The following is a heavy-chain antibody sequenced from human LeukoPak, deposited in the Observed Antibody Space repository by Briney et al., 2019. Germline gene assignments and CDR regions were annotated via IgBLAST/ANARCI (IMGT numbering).Heavy chain of an antibody. J-gene: IGHJ6*02. Sequence: ASVKVSCKASGYTFTSYDINWVRQATGQGLEWMGWMNPSSGNTGYAQKFQGRVTMTRNTSISTAYMELSSLRSEDTAVYYCARVGSGYYYYYGMDVWGQGTTVTVSS. D-gene: IGHD2-15*01. CDR2: MNPSSGNT. CDR1: GYTFTSYD. V-gene: IGHV1-8*01. CDR3: ARVGSGYYYYYGMDV.